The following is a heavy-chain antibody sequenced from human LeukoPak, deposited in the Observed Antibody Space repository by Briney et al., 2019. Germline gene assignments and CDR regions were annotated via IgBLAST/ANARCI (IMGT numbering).Heavy chain of an antibody. CDR3: ARDRTGYYYFDY. V-gene: IGHV4-59*01. Sequence: PSETLSLTCTVSGGSISSYYWSWIRQPPGKGLEWIAYIYYSGSTNYNPSLKSRVTISVDTSKNQFSLKLSSVTAADTAVYYCARDRTGYYYFDYWGQGTLVTVSS. CDR2: IYYSGST. J-gene: IGHJ4*02. D-gene: IGHD3-9*01. CDR1: GGSISSYY.